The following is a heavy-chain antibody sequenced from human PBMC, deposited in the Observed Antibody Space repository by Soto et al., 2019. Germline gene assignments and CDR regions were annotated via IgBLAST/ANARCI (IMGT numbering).Heavy chain of an antibody. Sequence: QITLKESGPTLVKPTQTLTLTCTFSGFSLSTSGVGVGWIRQPPGKALEWLAVIYWDDGKRYRPSLKSRLTITKDTSKNQVVLKMTNMDPVETAIYYCVHLRYDSSGYHTYYFDYWGQGTLVTVSS. D-gene: IGHD3-22*01. CDR2: IYWDDGK. V-gene: IGHV2-5*02. J-gene: IGHJ4*02. CDR1: GFSLSTSGVG. CDR3: VHLRYDSSGYHTYYFDY.